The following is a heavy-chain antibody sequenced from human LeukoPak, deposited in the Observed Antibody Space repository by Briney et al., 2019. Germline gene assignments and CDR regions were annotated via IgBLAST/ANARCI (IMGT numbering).Heavy chain of an antibody. CDR2: ISAYNGNT. CDR3: ARDRQCSSTSCYSYGMDV. J-gene: IGHJ6*02. D-gene: IGHD2-2*02. Sequence: ASVKVSCKASGYTFTSYGISWVRQAPGQGLEWKGWISAYNGNTNYAQKLQGRVTMTTDTSTSTAYMELRSLRSDDTAVYYCARDRQCSSTSCYSYGMDVWGQGTTVTVSS. V-gene: IGHV1-18*01. CDR1: GYTFTSYG.